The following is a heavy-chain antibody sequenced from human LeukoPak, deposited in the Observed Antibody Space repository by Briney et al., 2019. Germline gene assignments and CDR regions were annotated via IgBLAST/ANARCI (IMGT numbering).Heavy chain of an antibody. Sequence: SETLSLTCTVSGGSISSYYWSWIRQPPGKGLEWIGYFYDTRSPKYNPSLERRVTISVDMSRNQFSLNLTSVIAADTAVYYCARGRGSLTYWGQGTLATVSS. CDR1: GGSISSYY. V-gene: IGHV4-59*01. CDR3: ARGRGSLTY. D-gene: IGHD3-10*01. CDR2: FYDTRSP. J-gene: IGHJ4*02.